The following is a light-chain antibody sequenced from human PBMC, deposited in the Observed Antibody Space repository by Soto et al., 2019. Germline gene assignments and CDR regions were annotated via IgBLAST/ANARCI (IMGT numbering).Light chain of an antibody. CDR1: SSDVGGYHY. CDR2: EVS. V-gene: IGLV2-14*01. CDR3: SSYTSSSTLEV. J-gene: IGLJ1*01. Sequence: QSAPTQPASVSGSPGQSITISCTGTSSDVGGYHYVSWYQHHPGKAPKLMLYEVSSRPSGVSNRFSGSKSGNTASLTISGLQTEDEADYYCSSYTSSSTLEVFGTGTKVTVL.